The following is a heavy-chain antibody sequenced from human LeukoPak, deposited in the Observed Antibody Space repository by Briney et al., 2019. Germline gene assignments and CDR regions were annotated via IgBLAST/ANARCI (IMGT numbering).Heavy chain of an antibody. CDR2: ISAYNGNT. CDR1: GYTFTSYG. D-gene: IGHD3-10*01. J-gene: IGHJ6*02. V-gene: IGHV1-18*01. CDR3: ARDFPIRAYYYGSGSYYDYYYYGMDV. Sequence: ASVKVSCKASGYTFTSYGISWVRQAPGQGLEWMGWISAYNGNTNYAQKLQGRVTMTTDTSTSTAYMELRSLRSDDTAVYYCARDFPIRAYYYGSGSYYDYYYYGMDVWGQGTTVTVSS.